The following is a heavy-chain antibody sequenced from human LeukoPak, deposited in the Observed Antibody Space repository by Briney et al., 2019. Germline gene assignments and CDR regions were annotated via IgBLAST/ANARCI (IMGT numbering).Heavy chain of an antibody. J-gene: IGHJ3*02. CDR1: GFTFSSYG. CDR3: AKTRGFNVFDI. V-gene: IGHV3-30*18. Sequence: PGGSLRLSCAASGFTFSSYGMHWVRQAPGKRLEWVAVISYDGSNKYYGDSVKGRFTISRDNSKNTLYLQMNSLRAEDTAVYYCAKTRGFNVFDIWGQGTLVTVSS. CDR2: ISYDGSNK.